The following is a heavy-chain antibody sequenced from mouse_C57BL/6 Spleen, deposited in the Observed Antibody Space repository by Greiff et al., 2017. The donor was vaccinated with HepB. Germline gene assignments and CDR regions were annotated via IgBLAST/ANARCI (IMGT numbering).Heavy chain of an antibody. Sequence: EVQLQQSGPELVKPGASVKISCKASGYTFTDYYMNWVKQSHGKSLEWIGDINPNNGGTSYNQKFKGKATLTVDKSSSTAYMERRSLTSEDSAVYYCARRGADGYYFDYWGQGTTLTVSS. CDR3: ARRGADGYYFDY. J-gene: IGHJ2*01. CDR1: GYTFTDYY. CDR2: INPNNGGT. V-gene: IGHV1-26*01. D-gene: IGHD2-3*01.